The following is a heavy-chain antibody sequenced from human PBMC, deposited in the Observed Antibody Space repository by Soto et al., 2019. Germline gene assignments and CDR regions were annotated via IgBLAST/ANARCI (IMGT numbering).Heavy chain of an antibody. D-gene: IGHD3-3*01. CDR3: AREITIFGVGDWFDP. CDR2: INPNSGGT. V-gene: IGHV1-2*02. Sequence: GASVKVSCKASGYTFTGDYMHWGRQAPGQGLEWMGWINPNSGGTNYAQKFQGRVTMTRDTSISTAYMELSRLRSDDTAVYYCAREITIFGVGDWFDPWGQGTLVTVSS. CDR1: GYTFTGDY. J-gene: IGHJ5*02.